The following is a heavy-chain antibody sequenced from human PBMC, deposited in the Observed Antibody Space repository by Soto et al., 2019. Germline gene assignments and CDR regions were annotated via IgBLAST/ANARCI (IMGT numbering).Heavy chain of an antibody. V-gene: IGHV1-69*13. CDR1: GGTFSSYA. Sequence: SVKVSCKASGGTFSSYAISCVRQAPGQGLEWMGGIIPIFGTANYAQKFQGRVTITADESTSTAYMELSSLRSEDTAVYYCATEAYCGGDCYNWFDPWGQGTLVTVSS. J-gene: IGHJ5*02. D-gene: IGHD2-21*02. CDR3: ATEAYCGGDCYNWFDP. CDR2: IIPIFGTA.